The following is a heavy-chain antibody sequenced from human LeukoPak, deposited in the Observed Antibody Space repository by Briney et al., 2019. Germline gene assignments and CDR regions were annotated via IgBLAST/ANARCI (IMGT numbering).Heavy chain of an antibody. V-gene: IGHV1-18*01. CDR2: ISAYTGNT. CDR1: GYTFTSYG. Sequence: ASVKVSCKASGYTFTSYGLSWVRQAPGQGLEWMGWISAYTGNTNYAQKPQGRVTMTTDTSTSTAYMELRSLRSDDTAVYYCARIFTVTTTFDNWGQGTLVTVSS. J-gene: IGHJ5*02. D-gene: IGHD4-11*01. CDR3: ARIFTVTTTFDN.